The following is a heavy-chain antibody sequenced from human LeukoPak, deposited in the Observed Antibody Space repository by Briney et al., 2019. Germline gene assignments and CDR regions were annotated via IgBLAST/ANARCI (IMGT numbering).Heavy chain of an antibody. V-gene: IGHV3-30*03. Sequence: GGSLRLSCAPSGFTFIRHGMHWVRQAPAKGLEWVAIISNDGSRKYYAHSVEGRFTISRDNSKNTLYLQMDSLRAEDTAVYYCARDRAWNYFDYWGQGTLVTASS. J-gene: IGHJ4*02. CDR3: ARDRAWNYFDY. CDR2: ISNDGSRK. CDR1: GFTFIRHG. D-gene: IGHD3-3*01.